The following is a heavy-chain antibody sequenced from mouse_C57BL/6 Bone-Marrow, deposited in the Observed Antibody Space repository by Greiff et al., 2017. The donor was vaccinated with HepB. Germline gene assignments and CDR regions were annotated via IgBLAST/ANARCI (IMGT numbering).Heavy chain of an antibody. V-gene: IGHV5-9-1*02. CDR3: TDHYGTGHFDV. D-gene: IGHD1-1*01. J-gene: IGHJ1*03. Sequence: EVKLVESGEGLVKPGGSLKLSCAASGFTFSSYAMSWVRQTPEKRLEWVAYISSGGDYTYYADTVKGRFTISRDNARNTLYLQMSSLTSEDTAMYYCTDHYGTGHFDVWGTGTTVTVSS. CDR2: ISSGGDYT. CDR1: GFTFSSYA.